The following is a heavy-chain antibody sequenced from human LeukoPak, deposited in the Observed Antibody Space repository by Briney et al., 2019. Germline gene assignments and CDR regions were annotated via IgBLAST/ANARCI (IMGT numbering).Heavy chain of an antibody. CDR2: INHSGST. V-gene: IGHV4-34*01. CDR3: ANIMVVTAIP. D-gene: IGHD2-21*02. CDR1: GGSFSGYY. Sequence: PSETLSLTCAVYGGSFSGYYWSWIRQPPGKGLEWIGEINHSGSTNYNPSLKSRVTISVDTSKNQFSLKLSSVTAADTAVYYCANIMVVTAIPWGQGTLVTVSS. J-gene: IGHJ5*02.